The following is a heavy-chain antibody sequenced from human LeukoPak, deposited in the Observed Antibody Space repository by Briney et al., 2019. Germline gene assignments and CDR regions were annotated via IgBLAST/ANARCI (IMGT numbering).Heavy chain of an antibody. CDR1: GYSISRAYY. J-gene: IGHJ3*02. D-gene: IGHD3-22*01. V-gene: IGHV4-38-2*02. CDR3: ARGPYSYDSSGAFDI. CDR2: IYHSGTT. Sequence: SETLSLTCTVSGYSISRAYYWGWIRQPPGKGLEWIGNIYHSGTTYYNPSLKSRVTISLDTSKNQFSLRLTSVTAADTAVYFCARGPYSYDSSGAFDIWGQGTMVTVSS.